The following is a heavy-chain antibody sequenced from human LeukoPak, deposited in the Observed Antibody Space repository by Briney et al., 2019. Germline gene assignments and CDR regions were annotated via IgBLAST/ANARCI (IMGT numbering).Heavy chain of an antibody. D-gene: IGHD2-21*02. J-gene: IGHJ4*02. CDR3: ARDPCGGDCYWEYYFDY. V-gene: IGHV1-69*05. CDR1: GGTFSSSA. CDR2: IIPIFGTA. Sequence: SVKVSCKASGGTFSSSAISWVRQAPGQGLEWMGRIIPIFGTANYAQKFQGRVTIITDESTSTAYMELSSLRSEDTAVYYCARDPCGGDCYWEYYFDYWGQGTLVTVSS.